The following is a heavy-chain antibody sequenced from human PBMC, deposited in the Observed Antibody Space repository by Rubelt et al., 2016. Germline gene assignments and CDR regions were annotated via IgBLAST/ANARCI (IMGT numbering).Heavy chain of an antibody. D-gene: IGHD6-6*01. CDR3: ARSRYSGSNFDY. CDR1: GFTFDDYA. Sequence: LVESGGGLVQPGRSLRLSCAASGFTFDDYAMHWVRQAPGKGLEWVSGISWNSGSIGYADSVKGRFTISRDNAKNTLYLQMNRLSAEDTAVYYCARSRYSGSNFDYWGQGTLVTVSS. CDR2: ISWNSGSI. J-gene: IGHJ4*02. V-gene: IGHV3-9*01.